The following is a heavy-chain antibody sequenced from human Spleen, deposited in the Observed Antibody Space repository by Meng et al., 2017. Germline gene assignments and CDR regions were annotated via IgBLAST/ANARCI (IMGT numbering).Heavy chain of an antibody. CDR1: GFTLSSYS. D-gene: IGHD3-10*01. CDR3: VRDFGGESDL. Sequence: EVQVLESGGGLVQPGESLRLSCTASGFTLSSYSMSWVRQAPGKGLEWVSYISSSGSTIYYADSVKGRFTISRDVATNTLFLQMNSLSAEDTALYYCVRDFGGESDLWGQGTLVTVSS. J-gene: IGHJ5*02. CDR2: ISSSGSTI. V-gene: IGHV3-48*01.